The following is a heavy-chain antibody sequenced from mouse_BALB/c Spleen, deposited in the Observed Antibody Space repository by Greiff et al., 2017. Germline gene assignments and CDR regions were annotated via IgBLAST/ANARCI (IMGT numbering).Heavy chain of an antibody. Sequence: EVQLQQSGPGLVKPSQSLSLTCTVTGYSITSDYAWNWIRQFPGNKLEWMGYISYSGSTSYNPSLKSRISITRDTSKNQFFLRLNSVTTEDTATYYCAEWEYGPFAYWGQGTLGTVSA. CDR2: ISYSGST. J-gene: IGHJ3*01. CDR3: AEWEYGPFAY. CDR1: GYSITSDYA. D-gene: IGHD2-10*02. V-gene: IGHV3-2*02.